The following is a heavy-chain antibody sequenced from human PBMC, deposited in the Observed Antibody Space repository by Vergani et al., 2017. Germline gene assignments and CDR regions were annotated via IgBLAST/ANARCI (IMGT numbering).Heavy chain of an antibody. CDR1: NDSVSNTFYY. D-gene: IGHD4-11*01. CDR3: ARGRPYSNPMPYYYYMDV. Sequence: QVQLQESSPGLVKPSETLSLTCTVSNDSVSNTFYYWGWIRQTPGKGLEWIGSIYYSGSTYYNPSLESRVTISVDTSKNQFSLKVSSVTAADTAVYYCARGRPYSNPMPYYYYMDVWGKGTTVTVSS. J-gene: IGHJ6*03. V-gene: IGHV4-39*07. CDR2: IYYSGST.